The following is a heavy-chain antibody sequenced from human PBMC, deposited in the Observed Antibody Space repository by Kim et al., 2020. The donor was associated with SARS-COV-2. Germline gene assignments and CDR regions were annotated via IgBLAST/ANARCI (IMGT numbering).Heavy chain of an antibody. CDR1: GGSISSYY. CDR3: ARWNKQRKLFDY. CDR2: IYYSGST. Sequence: SETLSLTCTVSGGSISSYYWSWIRQPPGKGLEWIGYIYYSGSTNYNPSLKSRVTISVDTSKNQFSLKLSSVTAADTAVYYCARWNKQRKLFDYWGQGTLVTVSS. V-gene: IGHV4-59*01. J-gene: IGHJ4*02. D-gene: IGHD6-25*01.